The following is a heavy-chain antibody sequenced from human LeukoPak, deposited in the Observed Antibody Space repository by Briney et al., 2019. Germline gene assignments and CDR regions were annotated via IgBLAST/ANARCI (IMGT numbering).Heavy chain of an antibody. CDR2: ISGGGITT. CDR3: AHLNYCSSTSCFDAFDI. D-gene: IGHD2-2*01. CDR1: GFTFSSNA. V-gene: IGHV3-23*01. Sequence: PGGSLRLSCAASGFTFSSNAMSWVRQAPGKGLEWVSAISGGGITTYYADSVKGRFTISRDNPKTTLYLQMNSLRAEDTAVYYCAHLNYCSSTSCFDAFDIWGQGTMVTVSS. J-gene: IGHJ3*02.